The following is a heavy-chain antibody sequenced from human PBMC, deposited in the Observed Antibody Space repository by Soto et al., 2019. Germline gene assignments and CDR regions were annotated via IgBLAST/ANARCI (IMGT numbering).Heavy chain of an antibody. Sequence: EVQLVESGGGLVQPGGSLKLSCAASGFTFSGSAIHWVRQASGKGLEWVGRIRSKANNYATEYAASVKGRFTISREDSKDTAYLQMCSLQTDDTAVYCCTATTVTTGFDYWGQGTLVTVSS. CDR2: IRSKANNYAT. D-gene: IGHD4-17*01. J-gene: IGHJ4*02. V-gene: IGHV3-73*01. CDR1: GFTFSGSA. CDR3: TATTVTTGFDY.